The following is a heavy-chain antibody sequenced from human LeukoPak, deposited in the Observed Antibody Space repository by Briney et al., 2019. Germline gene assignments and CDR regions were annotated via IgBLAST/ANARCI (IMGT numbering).Heavy chain of an antibody. CDR2: VHNSGGDNYIP. J-gene: IGHJ3*02. Sequence: SETLSLTCSVSGGSISRFFWTWIWQSPGRGLEWIGYVHNSGGDNYIPSYNPSLKSRATISVETSKNQFSLQLPSVTATDTAVYFCARRRPPFISDITDYPHAFDMWGQGTRVIVSA. CDR3: ARRRPPFISDITDYPHAFDM. CDR1: GGSISRFF. D-gene: IGHD3-10*01. V-gene: IGHV4-59*08.